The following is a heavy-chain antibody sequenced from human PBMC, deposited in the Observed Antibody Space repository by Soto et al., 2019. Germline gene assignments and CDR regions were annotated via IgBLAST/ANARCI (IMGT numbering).Heavy chain of an antibody. V-gene: IGHV3-7*05. D-gene: IGHD3-10*01. Sequence: EVQLVESGGGLVQPGGSLRLSCAASGFTFSSYWMSWVRQAPGKGLEWVANIKPDASEKYYVDSLKGRFTISRDNAKNSLFLQMNRLRAEDTAVYYCARSGQPGYFYYGMDVWSQGTTVTVSS. J-gene: IGHJ6*02. CDR3: ARSGQPGYFYYGMDV. CDR2: IKPDASEK. CDR1: GFTFSSYW.